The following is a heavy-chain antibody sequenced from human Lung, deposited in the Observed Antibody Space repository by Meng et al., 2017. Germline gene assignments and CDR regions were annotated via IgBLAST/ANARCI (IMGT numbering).Heavy chain of an antibody. CDR3: ARGGENDYGDL. V-gene: IGHV3-74*01. Sequence: EVQLVESGGGLVQPGGSLGLSCAASGFTFSSHWMHWVRQVPGKGLVWVSRISTDGKTTTYVDSVKGRFTISRDNAKNTLYLQMNSLRAEDTAVYYCARGGENDYGDLWGQGTLVTVSS. J-gene: IGHJ4*02. D-gene: IGHD3-16*01. CDR2: ISTDGKTT. CDR1: GFTFSSHW.